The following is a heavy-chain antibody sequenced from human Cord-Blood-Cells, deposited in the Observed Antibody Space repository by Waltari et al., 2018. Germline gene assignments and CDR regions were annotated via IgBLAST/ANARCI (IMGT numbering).Heavy chain of an antibody. CDR1: GGSISSSSYY. J-gene: IGHJ4*02. V-gene: IGHV4-39*07. D-gene: IGHD2-15*01. CDR3: ARGDEFSEQYGGFDY. CDR2: IYYSGST. Sequence: QLQLQESGPGLVKPSETLSITCTVSGGSISSSSYYWGWIRQPPGKGLEWIGSIYYSGSTYYNPSLKSRVTISVDTSKNQFSLKLSSVTAADTAVYYCARGDEFSEQYGGFDYWGQGTLVTVSS.